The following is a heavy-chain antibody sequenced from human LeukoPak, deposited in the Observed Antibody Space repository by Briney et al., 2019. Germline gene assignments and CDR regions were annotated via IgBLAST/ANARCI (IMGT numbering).Heavy chain of an antibody. Sequence: GGSLRLSCAASGFTFSSYAMSWVRQAPGKGLEWVSSISGSGDSTYYADSVKGRFTISRDNSKNTLYLQMNSLRAEDTAVYYCAKGTGGTYPVAFYFDYWGQGTLVTVSS. J-gene: IGHJ4*02. CDR1: GFTFSSYA. V-gene: IGHV3-23*01. CDR2: ISGSGDST. CDR3: AKGTGGTYPVAFYFDY. D-gene: IGHD1-26*01.